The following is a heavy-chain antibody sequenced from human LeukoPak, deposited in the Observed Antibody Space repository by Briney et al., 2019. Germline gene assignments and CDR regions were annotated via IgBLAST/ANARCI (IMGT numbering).Heavy chain of an antibody. V-gene: IGHV3-30*18. J-gene: IGHJ4*02. CDR2: ISYDGSNK. CDR3: AKGPGYSGYDPRQSYDY. D-gene: IGHD5-12*01. Sequence: PGGSLRLSCAASGFTFSSYGMHWVRQAPGKGLEWVAVISYDGSNKYYADSVKGRFTISRDNSKNTLYLQMNSLRAEDTAVYYCAKGPGYSGYDPRQSYDYWGQGTPVTVSS. CDR1: GFTFSSYG.